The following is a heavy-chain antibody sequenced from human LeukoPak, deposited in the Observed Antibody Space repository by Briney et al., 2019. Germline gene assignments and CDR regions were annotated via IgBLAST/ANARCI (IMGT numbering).Heavy chain of an antibody. J-gene: IGHJ4*02. CDR2: IFYSGST. CDR1: GGSISSYY. D-gene: IGHD1-26*01. V-gene: IGHV4-59*01. Sequence: KPSQTLSLTCTVSGGSISSYYWSWTRQPPGKGLEWIGYIFYSGSTNYNPSLKSRVTISVDTSKNQFSLKLTSVTAADTAVYYCAREEVGAADYWGQGTLVTVSS. CDR3: AREEVGAADY.